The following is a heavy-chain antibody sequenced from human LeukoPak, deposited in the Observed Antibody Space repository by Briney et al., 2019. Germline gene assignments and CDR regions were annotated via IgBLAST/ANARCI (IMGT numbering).Heavy chain of an antibody. D-gene: IGHD4-17*01. V-gene: IGHV4-59*01. CDR2: FYYTGST. J-gene: IGHJ4*02. CDR1: GGSIGSYY. CDR3: ARDNGDYVDY. Sequence: PSETLSLTCIVSGGSIGSYYWSWIRQPPGKGLEWIGYFYYTGSTNYNPSLKSRVTISVDTSKNQISLKLSSVTAADTAVYYCARDNGDYVDYWGQGTLVTVSS.